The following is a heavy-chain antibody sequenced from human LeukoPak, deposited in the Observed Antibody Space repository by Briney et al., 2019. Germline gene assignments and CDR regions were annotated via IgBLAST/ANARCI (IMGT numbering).Heavy chain of an antibody. Sequence: SETLSLTCTVSGGSISSYYWSWIRQPPGKGLEWIGHIYYSGSTNYNPSLKSRVTISVDTSKNQFSLKLSSVTAADTAVYYCAGSRYSGSYWLFDYWGQGTLVTVSS. V-gene: IGHV4-59*01. CDR2: IYYSGST. J-gene: IGHJ4*02. CDR3: AGSRYSGSYWLFDY. CDR1: GGSISSYY. D-gene: IGHD1-26*01.